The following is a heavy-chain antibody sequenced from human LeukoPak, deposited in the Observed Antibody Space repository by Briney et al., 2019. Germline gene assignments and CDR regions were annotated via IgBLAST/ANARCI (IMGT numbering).Heavy chain of an antibody. CDR1: GFTFSSYA. V-gene: IGHV3-23*01. J-gene: IGHJ6*02. CDR3: AKVSGRIQIWPQPFGDGMDV. CDR2: ISGSGGNT. Sequence: GGSLRLSCAASGFTFSSYAMSWVRQAPGKGLECVSAISGSGGNTYYADSVKGRFTISRDNSKNMLYLQMNSLRAEDTAVYYCAKVSGRIQIWPQPFGDGMDVWGQGTTVTVSS. D-gene: IGHD3-10*01.